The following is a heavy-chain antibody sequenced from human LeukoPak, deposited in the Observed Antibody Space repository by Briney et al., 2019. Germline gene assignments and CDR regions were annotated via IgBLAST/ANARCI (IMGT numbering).Heavy chain of an antibody. CDR2: ISDSGGNT. V-gene: IGHV3-23*01. CDR3: ARHRSSWLIDY. CDR1: GFTFSSFG. Sequence: PGGSLRLSCAASGFTFSSFGIHWVRQAPWERLQWVSGISDSGGNTYYADSVRGRFTISRDNSKNTLYLQMNSLRAEDTAVYYCARHRSSWLIDYWGQGTLVTVSS. D-gene: IGHD6-6*01. J-gene: IGHJ4*02.